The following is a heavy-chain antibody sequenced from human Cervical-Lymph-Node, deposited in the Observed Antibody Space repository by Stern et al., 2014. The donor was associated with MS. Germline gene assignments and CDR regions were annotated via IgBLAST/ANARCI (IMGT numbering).Heavy chain of an antibody. CDR2: ISRSGGYI. D-gene: IGHD2-8*02. CDR1: GLTFSRYS. V-gene: IGHV3-21*01. CDR3: SRGVDFDEYWTSESSRVY. Sequence: EVQLVQSGGGLVKPGGSLRLSCAASGLTFSRYSMNWVRQAPGKGLEWVSTISRSGGYISDADSVKGRFTVSRDNANNSLHLQMNSLRAEDTAVYYCSRGVDFDEYWTSESSRVYLGLGTLVTVSS. J-gene: IGHJ4*02.